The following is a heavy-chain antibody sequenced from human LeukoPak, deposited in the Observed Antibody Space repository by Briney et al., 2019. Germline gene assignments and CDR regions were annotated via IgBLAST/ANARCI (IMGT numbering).Heavy chain of an antibody. CDR2: ICYDGGGT. CDR3: AREKNDVIDS. CDR1: GFTFTSYG. J-gene: IGHJ3*02. Sequence: GGSLRLSCVASGFTFTSYGMHWVRQAPGQGLEWVAVICYDGGGTYYADSVKGRFTISRDNSKNTLYLQMNSLGAEDTAVYFCAREKNDVIDSWGQGTMVTVSS. V-gene: IGHV3-33*01.